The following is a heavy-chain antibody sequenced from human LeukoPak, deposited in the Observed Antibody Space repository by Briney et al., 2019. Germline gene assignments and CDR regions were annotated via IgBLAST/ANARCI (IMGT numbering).Heavy chain of an antibody. D-gene: IGHD5-18*01. Sequence: PGRSLRLSCAASGFTFSSYAMHWVRQAPGKGLEWVAVISYDGSNKYYADSVKGRFTISRDNSKNTLYLQMNSLRAEDTAVYYCARVTGMDTAMVTNWGQGTLVTVSS. CDR2: ISYDGSNK. J-gene: IGHJ4*02. V-gene: IGHV3-30*04. CDR1: GFTFSSYA. CDR3: ARVTGMDTAMVTN.